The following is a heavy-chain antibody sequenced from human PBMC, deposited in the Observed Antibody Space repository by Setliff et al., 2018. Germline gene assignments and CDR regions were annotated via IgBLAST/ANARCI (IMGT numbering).Heavy chain of an antibody. V-gene: IGHV4-38-2*02. Sequence: KPSETLSLTCTVSGYSISSGYYWGWIRQPPGKGLEWIGSIYHSGSTYYNPSLKSRVTISVDTSKNQFSLKLSSVTAADTAVYYCARAVLVVDAEDYWGQGTLVTV. J-gene: IGHJ4*02. CDR1: GYSISSGYY. CDR2: IYHSGST. CDR3: ARAVLVVDAEDY. D-gene: IGHD3-22*01.